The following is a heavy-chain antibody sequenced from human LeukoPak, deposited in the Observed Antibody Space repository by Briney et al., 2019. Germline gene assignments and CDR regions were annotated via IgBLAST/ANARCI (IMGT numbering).Heavy chain of an antibody. V-gene: IGHV4-59*01. J-gene: IGHJ4*02. CDR1: GGSISSYY. CDR3: ARLIAADPQLDC. CDR2: IYYSGST. Sequence: SETLSLTCTVSGGSISSYYWSWIRQPPGKGLEWIGYIYYSGSTNYNPSLKSRVTISVDTSKNQFSLKLSSVTAADTAVYYCARLIAADPQLDCWGQGTLVTVSS. D-gene: IGHD6-13*01.